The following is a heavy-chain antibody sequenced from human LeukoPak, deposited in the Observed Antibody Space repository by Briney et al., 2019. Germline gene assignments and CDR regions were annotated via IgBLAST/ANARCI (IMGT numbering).Heavy chain of an antibody. CDR2: ISSSSSTI. V-gene: IGHV3-48*04. CDR3: ARWGGNRTFDY. CDR1: GFTFSSYS. D-gene: IGHD4-23*01. J-gene: IGHJ4*02. Sequence: RPGGSLRLSCAASGFTFSSYSMNWVRQAPGKGLEWVSYISSSSSTIYYADSVKGRFTISRDNAKNSLYLQMNSLRAEDTAVYYCARWGGNRTFDYWGQGTLVTVSS.